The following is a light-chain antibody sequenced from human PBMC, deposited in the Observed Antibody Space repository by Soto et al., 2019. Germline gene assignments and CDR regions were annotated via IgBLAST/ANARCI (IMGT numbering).Light chain of an antibody. CDR1: SSDVGGYKF. J-gene: IGLJ1*01. V-gene: IGLV2-14*01. Sequence: QSVLTQPASVSGSPGQSITISCTGTSSDVGGYKFVSWHQQHPGKAPKLMIYEVSNRPSGVSSRFSGSKSGNTASLTISGLQAEDEAGYYCGSYTGSIYVFGPGTKVTVL. CDR2: EVS. CDR3: GSYTGSIYV.